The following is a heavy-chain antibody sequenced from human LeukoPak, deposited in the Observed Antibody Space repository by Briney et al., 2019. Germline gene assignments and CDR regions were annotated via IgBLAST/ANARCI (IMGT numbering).Heavy chain of an antibody. V-gene: IGHV3-30*02. J-gene: IGHJ3*02. CDR1: GFTFSSYG. Sequence: GGSLRLSCAASGFTFSSYGMHWVRQAPGKGLEWVAFIRYDGSNKYYADSVKGRFTISRDNSKNTLYLQMNSLRAEDTAVYYCAKDRPYYDSSGYYYPGAFDIWGQGTMVTVSS. CDR3: AKDRPYYDSSGYYYPGAFDI. CDR2: IRYDGSNK. D-gene: IGHD3-22*01.